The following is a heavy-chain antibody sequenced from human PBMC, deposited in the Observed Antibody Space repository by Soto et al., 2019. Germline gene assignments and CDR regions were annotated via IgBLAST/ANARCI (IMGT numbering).Heavy chain of an antibody. V-gene: IGHV5-51*01. D-gene: IGHD3-22*01. CDR2: IYPGDSDT. CDR1: GYSFTSYW. Sequence: GESLKISCKGSGYSFTSYWIGWVRQMPEKGLAWLGIIYPGDSDTRYSPSFKGQVTISADKSIRTAYLQWSSLKASDTAMYYCARRSSGYYYGYYYGMDVWGQAIRVTVSS. CDR3: ARRSSGYYYGYYYGMDV. J-gene: IGHJ6*01.